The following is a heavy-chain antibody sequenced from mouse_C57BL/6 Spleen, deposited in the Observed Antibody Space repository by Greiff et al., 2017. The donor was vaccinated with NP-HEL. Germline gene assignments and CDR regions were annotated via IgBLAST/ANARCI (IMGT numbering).Heavy chain of an antibody. CDR2: IDPANGNT. Sequence: VQLQQSVAELVRPGASVKLSCTASGFNIKNTYMHWVKQRPEQGLEWIGRIDPANGNTKYAPKFQGKATITADKSSSKAYLKISSLTSEDTAIYYCARNYGSSDWFAYWGQGTLVTVSA. V-gene: IGHV14-3*01. CDR3: ARNYGSSDWFAY. J-gene: IGHJ3*01. D-gene: IGHD1-1*01. CDR1: GFNIKNTY.